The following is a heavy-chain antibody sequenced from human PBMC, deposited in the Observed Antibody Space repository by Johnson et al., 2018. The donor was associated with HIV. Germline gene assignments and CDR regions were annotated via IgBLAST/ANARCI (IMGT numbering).Heavy chain of an antibody. CDR3: ARSRDCSGGSCPDAFDI. D-gene: IGHD2-15*01. CDR2: ISTSDGTI. CDR1: GFTFSDYY. J-gene: IGHJ3*02. V-gene: IGHV3-11*04. Sequence: VQLVESGGGLVKPGVSLRLSCVASGFTFSDYYMTWIRQAPGKGLEWVSYISTSDGTIYSADTVKGRFSISRDNAKNSLYLQMNSLRAEDTAVYYCARSRDCSGGSCPDAFDIWGQGTMVTVSS.